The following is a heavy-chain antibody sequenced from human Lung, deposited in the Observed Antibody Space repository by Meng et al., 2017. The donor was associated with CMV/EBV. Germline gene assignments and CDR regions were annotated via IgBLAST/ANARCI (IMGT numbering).Heavy chain of an antibody. CDR2: IYYSWST. CDR3: ARHGSGSYFYGMDV. J-gene: IGHJ6*02. Sequence: GSLRLXCTVSGGSISSYYWSWIRQPPGKGLEDIGYIYYSWSTSYNPSHKSRVTISVDTSKNQFSLKLSSVTAADTAVYYCARHGSGSYFYGMDVWGQGTXVTVYS. V-gene: IGHV4-59*01. D-gene: IGHD3-10*01. CDR1: GGSISSYY.